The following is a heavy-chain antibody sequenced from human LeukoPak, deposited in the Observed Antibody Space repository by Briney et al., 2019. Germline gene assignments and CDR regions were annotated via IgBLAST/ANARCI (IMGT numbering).Heavy chain of an antibody. V-gene: IGHV3-23*01. CDR2: ISGAGVRT. CDR1: EINFSGYS. D-gene: IGHD1-7*01. CDR3: AKDTFVELAYFHH. Sequence: GGSLRLSCGASEINFSGYSMSWVRQALGKGLEWVAAISGAGVRTYYADSVRGRFTISRDISNNTLYLRMNNLRTEDTAMYYCAKDTFVELAYFHHWGQGTLVTVSS. J-gene: IGHJ4*02.